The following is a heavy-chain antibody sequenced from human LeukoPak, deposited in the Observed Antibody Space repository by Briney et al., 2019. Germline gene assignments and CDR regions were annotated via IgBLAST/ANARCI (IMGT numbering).Heavy chain of an antibody. J-gene: IGHJ6*03. D-gene: IGHD6-13*01. CDR2: IKQDGSEK. Sequence: GGSLRLSCAASGFTFSSYWMSWVRQAPGKGLEWVANIKQDGSEKYYVDSVKGRSTISRDNAKNSLYLQMNSLRAEDTAVYYCARDAYSSSWYHVLTGYYYYMDVWGKGTTVTVSS. V-gene: IGHV3-7*01. CDR3: ARDAYSSSWYHVLTGYYYYMDV. CDR1: GFTFSSYW.